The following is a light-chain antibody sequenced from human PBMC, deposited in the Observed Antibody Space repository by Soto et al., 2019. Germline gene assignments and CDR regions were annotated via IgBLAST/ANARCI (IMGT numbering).Light chain of an antibody. V-gene: IGLV2-23*03. CDR2: EGS. J-gene: IGLJ2*01. CDR3: CSYAGSSTFEV. Sequence: QSALTQPASVSGSPGQSINISCTGTSSDDGSYNLVSWYQQHPGKAPKLMIYEGSKRPSGVSNRFSGSKSGNTASLTISGLHAEDEADYYCCSYAGSSTFEVFGGGTKLTVL. CDR1: SSDDGSYNL.